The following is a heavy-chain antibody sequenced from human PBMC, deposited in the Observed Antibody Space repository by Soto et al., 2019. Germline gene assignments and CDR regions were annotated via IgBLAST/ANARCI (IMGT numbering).Heavy chain of an antibody. J-gene: IGHJ4*02. Sequence: DVQLVESGGGLVQPGGSLRLSCAASGFTLSSYWMNWVRLAPGKGLECVANIKQDGSQKNYVDSVKGRFTISRDNAKNSLYLQMSSLRAADTAVYYCMPSVTTHDYWGQGTLVTVSS. CDR2: IKQDGSQK. CDR3: MPSVTTHDY. CDR1: GFTLSSYW. V-gene: IGHV3-7*01. D-gene: IGHD4-17*01.